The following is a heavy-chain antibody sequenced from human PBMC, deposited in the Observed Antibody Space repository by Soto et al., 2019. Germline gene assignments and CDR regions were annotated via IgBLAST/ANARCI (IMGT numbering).Heavy chain of an antibody. V-gene: IGHV4-59*01. CDR1: GGSISSYY. D-gene: IGHD2-15*01. J-gene: IGHJ4*02. CDR3: ARVGGVVAATWAYFDY. Sequence: SETLSLTCTVSGGSISSYYWSWIRQPPGKGLEWIGYIYYSGSTNYNPSLKSRVTISVDTSKNQFSLKLSSVTAADTAVYYCARVGGVVAATWAYFDYWGQGTLVTVSS. CDR2: IYYSGST.